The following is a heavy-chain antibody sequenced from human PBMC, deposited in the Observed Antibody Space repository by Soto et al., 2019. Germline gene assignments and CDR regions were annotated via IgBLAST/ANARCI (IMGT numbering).Heavy chain of an antibody. V-gene: IGHV4-39*01. J-gene: IGHJ4*02. CDR1: GDSITTNGYY. D-gene: IGHD2-8*01. Sequence: SETLSLTCSVSGDSITTNGYYWGWIRQPPGKGLQWIGNVYSTGSTFSHSSLTSRVFISVDTSKNKFSLRLTSVTAADTAVYYCARSHYTYGLLIDYWGPGIMVTGSS. CDR2: VYSTGST. CDR3: ARSHYTYGLLIDY.